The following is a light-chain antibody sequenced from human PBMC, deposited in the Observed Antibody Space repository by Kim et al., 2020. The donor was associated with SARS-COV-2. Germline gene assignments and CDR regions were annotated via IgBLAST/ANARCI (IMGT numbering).Light chain of an antibody. CDR3: QQYNNWPPWT. CDR2: GAS. J-gene: IGKJ1*01. CDR1: QSVSSN. V-gene: IGKV3-15*01. Sequence: EIVMTQSPVTLSVSPGERATLSCRASQSVSSNLAWYQQKPGQVPRLLIYGASTRATGIPARFSGSGSGTEFTLTISSLQSEDFAVYYCQQYNNWPPWTFGQGTKVDIK.